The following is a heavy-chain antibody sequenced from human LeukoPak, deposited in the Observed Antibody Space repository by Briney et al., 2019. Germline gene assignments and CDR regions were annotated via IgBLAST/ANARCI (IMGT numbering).Heavy chain of an antibody. CDR2: IIPIFGTA. CDR1: GGTFSSYA. CDR3: ARGLEADYYYMDV. J-gene: IGHJ6*03. D-gene: IGHD6-25*01. V-gene: IGHV1-69*13. Sequence: PVKVSCKASGGTFSSYAISWVRQAPGQGLEWMGGIIPIFGTANYAQKFQGRVTITADESTSTAYMELSSLRSEDTAVYYCARGLEADYYYMDVWGKGTAVTVSS.